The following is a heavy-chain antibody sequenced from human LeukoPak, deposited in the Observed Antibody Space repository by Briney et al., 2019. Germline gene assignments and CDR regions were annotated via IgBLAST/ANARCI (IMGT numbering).Heavy chain of an antibody. CDR2: IRTKPNSYTT. J-gene: IGHJ4*02. CDR1: GFDFSDFY. Sequence: GGSLILSCAASGFDFSDFYMHWVRQASGMGLEWVVLIRTKPNSYTTVYAASVKGRFTISRDDSKNTAYLQMNSLKAEDTAVYYCTRQHCSGGTCSYVDYWGQGTLVTVSS. V-gene: IGHV3-73*01. CDR3: TRQHCSGGTCSYVDY. D-gene: IGHD2-15*01.